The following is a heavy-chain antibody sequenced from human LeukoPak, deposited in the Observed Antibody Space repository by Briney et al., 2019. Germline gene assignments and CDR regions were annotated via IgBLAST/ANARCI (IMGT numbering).Heavy chain of an antibody. CDR3: AKPGGDSRDYYYYMDV. D-gene: IGHD4-17*01. J-gene: IGHJ6*03. CDR2: ISGSGGST. Sequence: GGTLRLSCAASGFTFSSYGMSWVRQAPGKGLEWVSAISGSGGSTYYADFVKGRFTISRDNSKNTLYLQMNSLRAEDTAVYYCAKPGGDSRDYYYYMDVWGKGTTVTISS. V-gene: IGHV3-23*01. CDR1: GFTFSSYG.